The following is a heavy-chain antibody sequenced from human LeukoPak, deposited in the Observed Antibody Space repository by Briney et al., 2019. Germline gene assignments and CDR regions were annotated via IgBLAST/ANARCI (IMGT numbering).Heavy chain of an antibody. V-gene: IGHV3-53*01. D-gene: IGHD4-17*01. CDR2: LYPAGDT. Sequence: GGSLRLSCAASGFTVSSSYMSWVRQTPGKGLEWVSTLYPAGDTYFADSVRGRFTISRDISKNTVYLQMGSLRAEDTAVYFCARVHFPYGDFDYWGQGALVTVSS. CDR1: GFTVSSSY. CDR3: ARVHFPYGDFDY. J-gene: IGHJ4*02.